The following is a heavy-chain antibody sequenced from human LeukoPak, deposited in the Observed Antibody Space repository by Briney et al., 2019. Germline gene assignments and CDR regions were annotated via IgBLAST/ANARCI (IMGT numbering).Heavy chain of an antibody. V-gene: IGHV1-69*04. CDR3: ATTNTVTNGMDV. CDR1: GGXFSSYA. CDR2: IIPILGIA. Sequence: SVTVSCKASGGXFSSYAISWVRQAPGQGLEWMGRIIPILGIANYAQKFQGRVTITADKSTSTAYMELSSLRSEDTAVYYCATTNTVTNGMDVWGQGTTVTVSS. D-gene: IGHD4-11*01. J-gene: IGHJ6*02.